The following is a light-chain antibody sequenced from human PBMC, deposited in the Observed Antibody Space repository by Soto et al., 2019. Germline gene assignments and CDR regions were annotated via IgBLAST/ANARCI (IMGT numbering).Light chain of an antibody. CDR2: GAS. V-gene: IGKV3-15*01. Sequence: EIVMTQSPVTLSVSPGERVTLSCRASQSVSNNLAWYQQKSGQAPRLLIYGASTRGTGIPARFRGSGSVTAFTLTISSLQFEDFAIYYCQQYDNWPPVTFGKGTRLDIK. CDR1: QSVSNN. J-gene: IGKJ5*01. CDR3: QQYDNWPPVT.